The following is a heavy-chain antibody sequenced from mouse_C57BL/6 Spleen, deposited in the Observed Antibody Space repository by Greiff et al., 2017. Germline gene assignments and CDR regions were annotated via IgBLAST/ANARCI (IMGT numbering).Heavy chain of an antibody. Sequence: VQLQQPGAELVRPGSSVKLSCKASGYTFTSYWMHWVKQRPIQGLEWIGNIDPSDSETHYNQKFKDKATLTVDKSSSTAYMQLSILTSEDSAVYYCARSRLRLLDYWGQGTTLTVSS. CDR3: ARSRLRLLDY. D-gene: IGHD1-2*01. V-gene: IGHV1-52*01. CDR1: GYTFTSYW. J-gene: IGHJ2*01. CDR2: IDPSDSET.